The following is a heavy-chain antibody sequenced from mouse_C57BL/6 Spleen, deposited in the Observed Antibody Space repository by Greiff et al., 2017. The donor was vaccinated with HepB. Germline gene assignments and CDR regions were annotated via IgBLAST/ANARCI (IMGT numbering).Heavy chain of an antibody. CDR2: INPNNGGT. V-gene: IGHV1-22*01. D-gene: IGHD1-1*01. J-gene: IGHJ3*01. Sequence: EVQLQQSGPELVKPGASVKMSCKASGYTFTDYNMHWVKQSHGKSLEWIGYINPNNGGTSYNQKFKGKVTVTVNKTSSTAYMELRSLTSEDSAVYYCARWEYYGSRLAYWGQGTLVTVSA. CDR3: ARWEYYGSRLAY. CDR1: GYTFTDYN.